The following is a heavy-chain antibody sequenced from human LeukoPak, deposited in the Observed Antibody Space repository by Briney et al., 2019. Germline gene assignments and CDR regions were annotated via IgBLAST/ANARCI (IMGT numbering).Heavy chain of an antibody. Sequence: GASVKVSCKASGYTFTSYDINWVRQATGQGLEWMGWMNPNSGNTGYAQKFQGRVTMTRNTSISTAYMELSSLRSEDTAVYYCASSGAAAGDFDYWGQGTLVTVSS. V-gene: IGHV1-8*01. CDR2: MNPNSGNT. J-gene: IGHJ4*02. CDR1: GYTFTSYD. D-gene: IGHD6-13*01. CDR3: ASSGAAAGDFDY.